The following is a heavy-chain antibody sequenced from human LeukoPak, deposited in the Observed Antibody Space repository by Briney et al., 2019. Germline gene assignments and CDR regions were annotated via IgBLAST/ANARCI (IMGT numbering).Heavy chain of an antibody. J-gene: IGHJ4*02. V-gene: IGHV4-34*01. CDR2: INHSGST. CDR1: GGSLSGYY. Sequence: PSETLSLTCAVYGGSLSGYYWSWIRQPPGKGLEWIGEINHSGSTNYNPSLKSRVTISVDTSKNQFSLKLSSVTAADTAVYYCASEYCSGGSCYSYWGQGTLVTVSS. CDR3: ASEYCSGGSCYSY. D-gene: IGHD2-15*01.